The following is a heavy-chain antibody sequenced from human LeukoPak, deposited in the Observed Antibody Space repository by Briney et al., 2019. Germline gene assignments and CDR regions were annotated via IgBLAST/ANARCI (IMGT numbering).Heavy chain of an antibody. J-gene: IGHJ6*02. D-gene: IGHD2-2*01. V-gene: IGHV3-7*01. Sequence: QSGGSLRLSCAASGFTFSSYWMSWVRQAPGKGLEWVANIKQDGSEKYYVDSVKGRFTISRDNAKNSLYLQMNSLRAEDTAVYYCARDYSGRYCSSTSCYYYYYGMDVWGQGTKVTVSS. CDR2: IKQDGSEK. CDR3: ARDYSGRYCSSTSCYYYYYGMDV. CDR1: GFTFSSYW.